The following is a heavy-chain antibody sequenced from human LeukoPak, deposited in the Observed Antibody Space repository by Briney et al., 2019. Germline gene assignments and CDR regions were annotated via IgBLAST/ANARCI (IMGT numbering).Heavy chain of an antibody. J-gene: IGHJ4*02. D-gene: IGHD3-9*01. CDR3: ARVLRDYYFDF. Sequence: GGSLRLSCAASGFSFSGYNMNWVRQAPGKGLEWVSSITSSSIYIYYADSVKGRCTISRDNAKNSLYLQMNSLRAEDTAVYYCARVLRDYYFDFWGQGTLVTVSS. CDR2: ITSSSIYI. V-gene: IGHV3-21*01. CDR1: GFSFSGYN.